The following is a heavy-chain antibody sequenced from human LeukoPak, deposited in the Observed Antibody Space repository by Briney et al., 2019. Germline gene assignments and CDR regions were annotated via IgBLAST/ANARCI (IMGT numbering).Heavy chain of an antibody. CDR2: INHSGST. V-gene: IGHV4-34*01. CDR1: GGSFSGYY. CDR3: ARYSYGGYYFDF. J-gene: IGHJ4*02. D-gene: IGHD5-18*01. Sequence: PSETLSLTCAVYGGSFSGYYWSWIRQPPGKGLEWIGEINHSGSTNYNPSLKSRVTISVDTSKNQFSLNLSSVTAADTAVYYCARYSYGGYYFDFWGQGTLVTVSS.